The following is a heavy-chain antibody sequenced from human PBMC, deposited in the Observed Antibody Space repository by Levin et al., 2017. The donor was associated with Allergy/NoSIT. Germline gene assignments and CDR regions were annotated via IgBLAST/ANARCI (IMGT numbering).Heavy chain of an antibody. CDR3: ARLGLAVANYFDP. J-gene: IGHJ5*02. Sequence: SETLSLTCTVSGGSISSSSYYWGWIRQPPGKGLEWIGSIYYSGSTYYNPSLKSRVTIAVDTYKNQFSLTLSSLTAAVTAVYSCARLGLAVANYFDPWGQGTLVTVSS. D-gene: IGHD6-19*01. CDR1: GGSISSSSYY. V-gene: IGHV4-39*01. CDR2: IYYSGST.